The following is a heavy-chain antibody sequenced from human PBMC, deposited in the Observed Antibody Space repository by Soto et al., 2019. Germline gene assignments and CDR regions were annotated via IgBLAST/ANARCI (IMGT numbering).Heavy chain of an antibody. CDR2: ISGSGRGT. D-gene: IGHD2-2*02. V-gene: IGHV3-23*01. Sequence: EVQLLESGGGLVQPGGSLRLSCAASGFTFSSFAMTWVRQAPGKELQWVSSISGSGRGTYCADSVKGRCTISRDNSKNTLDLQMNSLRTEDTAVYYCAKGSRHCDSTSCYSLSAFDLRGQGTMVTVSS. CDR1: GFTFSSFA. J-gene: IGHJ3*01. CDR3: AKGSRHCDSTSCYSLSAFDL.